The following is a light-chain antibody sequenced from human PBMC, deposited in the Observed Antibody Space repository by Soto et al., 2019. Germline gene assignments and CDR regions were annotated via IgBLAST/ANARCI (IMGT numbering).Light chain of an antibody. CDR1: QYISNY. V-gene: IGKV1-39*01. CDR3: QQSYSPTAT. Sequence: DIQMTQSPSSLSASVGDRVTITCRASQYISNYLSWYQQKPGKAPKLLIYAASDLQRGVPSRFSGSGSATDFALTISSLQPEDFATYFCQQSYSPTATFGLGTKVDIK. CDR2: AAS. J-gene: IGKJ1*01.